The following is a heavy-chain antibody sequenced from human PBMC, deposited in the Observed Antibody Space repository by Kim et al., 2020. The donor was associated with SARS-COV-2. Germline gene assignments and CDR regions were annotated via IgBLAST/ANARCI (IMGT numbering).Heavy chain of an antibody. Sequence: NPSLKSRVTISVDTSKNQFSRKLSSVTAADTAVYYCARGGTAMVRSYFDYWGQGTLVTVSS. CDR3: ARGGTAMVRSYFDY. D-gene: IGHD5-18*01. V-gene: IGHV4-39*07. J-gene: IGHJ4*02.